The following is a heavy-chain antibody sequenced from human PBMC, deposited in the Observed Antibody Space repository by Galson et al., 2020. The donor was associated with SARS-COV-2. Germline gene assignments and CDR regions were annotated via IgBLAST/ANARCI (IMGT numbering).Heavy chain of an antibody. Sequence: SETLSLTCTASGGSISDYYWSWIRQPPGKGLEWIGFIYYIGITNYNPSLNSRVTISIDTSKNQFSLKLSSVTAADTVVYYCTSGYYDTSGLFAPADSWGQGTLVTVAS. J-gene: IGHJ4*02. CDR3: TSGYYDTSGLFAPADS. D-gene: IGHD3-22*01. V-gene: IGHV4-59*01. CDR1: GGSISDYY. CDR2: IYYIGIT.